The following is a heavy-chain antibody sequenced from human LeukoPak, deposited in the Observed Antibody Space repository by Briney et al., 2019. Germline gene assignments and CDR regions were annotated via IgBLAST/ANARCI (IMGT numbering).Heavy chain of an antibody. CDR1: GGTFSSYA. CDR3: ARVAGIRHGAPSY. J-gene: IGHJ4*02. V-gene: IGHV1-2*02. CDR2: INPNSGGT. D-gene: IGHD1-26*01. Sequence: ASVKVSCKASGGTFSSYAISWVRQAPGQGLEWMGWINPNSGGTNYAQKFQGRVTMTRDTSISTAYMELSRLRSDDTAVYYCARVAGIRHGAPSYWGQGTLVTVSS.